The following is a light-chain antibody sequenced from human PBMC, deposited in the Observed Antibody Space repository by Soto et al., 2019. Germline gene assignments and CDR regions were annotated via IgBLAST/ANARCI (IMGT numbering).Light chain of an antibody. CDR3: SSYASGNIYV. CDR2: AAN. CDR1: SSDVGPYKY. Sequence: QSALTQPPSASGSPGQSVTISCTGTSSDVGPYKYVSWYQQHPGKAPKLIIYAANQRPSGVPDRFSGSKSGNTASLTVSGLQAEDEADYYCSSYASGNIYVFGTGTKLTVL. V-gene: IGLV2-8*01. J-gene: IGLJ1*01.